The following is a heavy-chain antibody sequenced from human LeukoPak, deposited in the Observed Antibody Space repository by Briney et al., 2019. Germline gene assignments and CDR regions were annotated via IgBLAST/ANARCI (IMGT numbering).Heavy chain of an antibody. CDR3: SKGVGATPGTFDY. Sequence: PGGSLRLSCAASGFNFANHAMSWVRQTAGKGLEWVSAISGGGDITYYADSVKGRFTISRDNSKDTLYLQMNSLRAEDTAVYYCSKGVGATPGTFDYWGQGTLVTVSS. J-gene: IGHJ4*02. CDR1: GFNFANHA. CDR2: ISGGGDIT. V-gene: IGHV3-23*01. D-gene: IGHD1-26*01.